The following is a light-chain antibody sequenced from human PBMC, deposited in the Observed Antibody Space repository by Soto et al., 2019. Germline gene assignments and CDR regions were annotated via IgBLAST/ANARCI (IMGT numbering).Light chain of an antibody. Sequence: DIQMTQSPSTLSSSVGDRVTITCGATQSISNWLASYQQRPGTAPKLLIYDASSLESGVPLRFSGSGSGTEFTLTISSLQPDDFATYYCQQYKSYSTFGQGTKVDIK. V-gene: IGKV1-5*01. CDR3: QQYKSYST. CDR2: DAS. CDR1: QSISNW. J-gene: IGKJ2*01.